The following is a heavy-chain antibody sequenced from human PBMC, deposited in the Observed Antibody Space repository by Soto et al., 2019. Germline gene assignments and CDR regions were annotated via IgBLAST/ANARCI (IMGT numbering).Heavy chain of an antibody. D-gene: IGHD6-6*01. CDR1: GGSISSYY. V-gene: IGHV4-59*01. CDR3: ARDEWGSSAGDYYYYGMDV. Sequence: QVQLQESGPGLVKPSETLSLTCTVSGGSISSYYWSWIRQPPGKGLEWIGYIYYSGSTNYNPSLKSRVTISVDTSKNQFSLKLSSVTAADTAVYYCARDEWGSSAGDYYYYGMDVWGQGTTVTVSS. J-gene: IGHJ6*02. CDR2: IYYSGST.